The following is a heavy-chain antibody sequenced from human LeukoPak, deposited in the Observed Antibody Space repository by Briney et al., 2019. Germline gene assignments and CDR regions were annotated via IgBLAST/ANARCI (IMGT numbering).Heavy chain of an antibody. V-gene: IGHV1-69*13. CDR1: GGTFSSYA. D-gene: IGHD3-10*01. Sequence: EASVKVSCKASGGTFSSYAISWVRQAPGQGLEWMGGIIPIFGTANYAQKFQGRVTITADESTSTAYMELSSLRSEDTAVYYCARARIKRITMVRGVFNWFDPWGQGTLVTVSS. CDR3: ARARIKRITMVRGVFNWFDP. CDR2: IIPIFGTA. J-gene: IGHJ5*02.